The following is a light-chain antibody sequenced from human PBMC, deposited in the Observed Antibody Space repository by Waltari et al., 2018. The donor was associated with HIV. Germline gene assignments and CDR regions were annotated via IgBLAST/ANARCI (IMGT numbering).Light chain of an antibody. Sequence: QSVLTQPPSASGTPGQRVTISCSGSRSNIGSNYVYWYQQLPGTAPKLLIDRNNERPSGGPDRFSGSKSGTSASLAISGLRSEDEADYYCAAWDDTLSGPDFGTGTKVTVL. J-gene: IGLJ1*01. V-gene: IGLV1-47*01. CDR3: AAWDDTLSGPD. CDR2: RNN. CDR1: RSNIGSNY.